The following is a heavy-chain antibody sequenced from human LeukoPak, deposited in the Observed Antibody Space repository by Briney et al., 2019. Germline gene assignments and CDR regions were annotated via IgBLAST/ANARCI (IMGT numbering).Heavy chain of an antibody. Sequence: GGSLRLSCAPSGFPFSDYYMSWIRQAPGKGREWVSYISSSSSYTNYADSVKGRVAISRDNAKKSLYLQMNSLRAEDTAVYYCARDEQWINYAFDIWGQGTMVTVSS. CDR3: ARDEQWINYAFDI. J-gene: IGHJ3*02. CDR2: ISSSSSYT. CDR1: GFPFSDYY. D-gene: IGHD6-19*01. V-gene: IGHV3-11*06.